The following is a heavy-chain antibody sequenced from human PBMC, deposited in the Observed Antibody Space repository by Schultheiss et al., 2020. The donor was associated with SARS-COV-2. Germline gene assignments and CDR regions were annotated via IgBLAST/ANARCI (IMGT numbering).Heavy chain of an antibody. CDR2: ISSSGSTI. CDR3: ARERPGIGSSWLFDY. D-gene: IGHD6-13*01. V-gene: IGHV3-11*04. J-gene: IGHJ4*02. Sequence: GGSLRLSCAASGFTFSDYYMSWIRQAPGKGLEWVSYISSSGSTIYYADSVKGRFTISRDNSKNTLYLQMNSLRAEDTAVYYCARERPGIGSSWLFDYWGQGTLVTVSS. CDR1: GFTFSDYY.